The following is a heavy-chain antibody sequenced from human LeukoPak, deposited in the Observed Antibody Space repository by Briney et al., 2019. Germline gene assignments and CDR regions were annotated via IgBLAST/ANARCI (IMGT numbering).Heavy chain of an antibody. D-gene: IGHD5-12*01. Sequence: SQTLSLTCAVYGGSFSGYYWSWIRQPPRQGLEWIGEINHSGSTNYNPSLKSRVTISVDTSKNQFSLKLSSVTAADTAVYYCARGVCDYDYGWFDPWGQGTLVTVSS. J-gene: IGHJ5*02. CDR1: GGSFSGYY. CDR2: INHSGST. CDR3: ARGVCDYDYGWFDP. V-gene: IGHV4-34*01.